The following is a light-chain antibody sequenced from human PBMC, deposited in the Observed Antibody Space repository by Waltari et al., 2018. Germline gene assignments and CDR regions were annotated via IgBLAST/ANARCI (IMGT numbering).Light chain of an antibody. V-gene: IGLV2-14*01. J-gene: IGLJ2*01. CDR3: SSYKTDRTVV. Sequence: QSALTQPASVSGSPGQSITISCIGTSTDIGAYSYVSWYQQHPGKAPTLLIFDVFERPSVVSDRFSGSESGNTASLTISGLQAEDEAEYCCSSYKTDRTVVFGGGTKVTVL. CDR1: STDIGAYSY. CDR2: DVF.